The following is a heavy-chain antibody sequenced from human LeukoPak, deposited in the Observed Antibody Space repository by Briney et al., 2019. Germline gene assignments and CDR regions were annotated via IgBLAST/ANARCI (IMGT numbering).Heavy chain of an antibody. J-gene: IGHJ1*01. CDR2: ISSSSSYI. Sequence: PGGSLRLSCAASGFTFSSYSMNWVRQAPGKGLEWVSSISSSSSYIYYADSVKGRFTISRDNAKNSLYLQMNSLRAEDTAVYYCARDRRSGWYEYFQHWGQGTLVTVSS. CDR1: GFTFSSYS. CDR3: ARDRRSGWYEYFQH. V-gene: IGHV3-21*01. D-gene: IGHD6-19*01.